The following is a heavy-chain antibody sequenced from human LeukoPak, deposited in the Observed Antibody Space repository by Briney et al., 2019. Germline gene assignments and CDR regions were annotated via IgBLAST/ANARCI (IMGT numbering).Heavy chain of an antibody. Sequence: GSLRLSCAASGFTFSNYAMSWVRQAPGRGLEWVSSISDSGGSTYYADSVKGRFTISRDNSKNTQYLQMSSPRAEDTAVYYCAKGGGVVVSSPYYFDYWGQGTLVTVSS. D-gene: IGHD2-15*01. J-gene: IGHJ4*02. CDR1: GFTFSNYA. V-gene: IGHV3-23*01. CDR2: ISDSGGST. CDR3: AKGGGVVVSSPYYFDY.